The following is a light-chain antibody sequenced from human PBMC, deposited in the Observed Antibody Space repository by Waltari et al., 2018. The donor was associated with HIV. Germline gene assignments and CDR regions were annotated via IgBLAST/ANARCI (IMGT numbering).Light chain of an antibody. J-gene: IGLJ1*01. CDR1: TNDIGSHDY. V-gene: IGLV2-23*02. CDR2: DVN. Sequence: QSALTQPASVSGSPGQSVTILCTGTTNDIGSHDYVSWYRVVPGKAPKLLIFDVNRRPSDISHRFSGSKSGYTASLMIFGLQPEDEADYFCSSFVKCGTYVFGSGTKV. CDR3: SSFVKCGTYV.